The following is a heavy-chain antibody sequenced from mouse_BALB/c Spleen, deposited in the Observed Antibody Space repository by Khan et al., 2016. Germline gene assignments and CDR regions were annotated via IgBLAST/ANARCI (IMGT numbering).Heavy chain of an antibody. CDR1: GFNIKDYY. CDR2: IAPENGAT. J-gene: IGHJ3*01. Sequence: VQLQESGAELVRSGASVKLSCTASGFNIKDYYMHWVKPRPEQGLEWIGWIAPENGATESAPKFQGKATLTADTSSTTAYLQLSSLPSAATAVSYGNAGFADWGQGTLVTVSA. V-gene: IGHV14-4*02. CDR3: NAGFAD.